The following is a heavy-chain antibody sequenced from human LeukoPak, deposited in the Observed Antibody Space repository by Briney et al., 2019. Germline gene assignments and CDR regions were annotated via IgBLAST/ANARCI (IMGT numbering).Heavy chain of an antibody. V-gene: IGHV4-31*03. CDR1: GGSISNSDYY. D-gene: IGHD3-10*01. CDR3: AREAVAGGSGSNYYYYGVDV. CDR2: IYYSGST. Sequence: SETLSLTYTVSGGSISNSDYYWSWIRQHPGKGLEWIGYIYYSGSTYYNPSLKSRVSISVNTSKNQFSLKLSSVTAADTAVYYCAREAVAGGSGSNYYYYGVDVWGQGTTVTVSS. J-gene: IGHJ6*02.